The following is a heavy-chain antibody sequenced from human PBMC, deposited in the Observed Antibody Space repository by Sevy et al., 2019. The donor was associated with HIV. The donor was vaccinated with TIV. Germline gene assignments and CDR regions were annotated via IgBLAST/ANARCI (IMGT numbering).Heavy chain of an antibody. CDR1: GGSISSGNYL. CDR3: ARNFDY. J-gene: IGHJ4*02. Sequence: SETLSLTCTVSGGSISSGNYLWSWIRQTPGKGLEWIGTVHYSGRTYYNRSLKSRVTISEDTSKNQFSLNLNSVTAADTAVYFCARNFDYWGQGTLVTVSS. V-gene: IGHV4-39*01. CDR2: VHYSGRT.